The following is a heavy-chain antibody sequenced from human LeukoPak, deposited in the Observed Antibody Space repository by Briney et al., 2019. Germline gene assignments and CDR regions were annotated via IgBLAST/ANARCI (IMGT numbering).Heavy chain of an antibody. CDR3: ARVLVGGTNWFDP. J-gene: IGHJ5*02. V-gene: IGHV3-53*01. Sequence: PGGSLRLSCAASGFTVNSSYINWVRQAPGKGLEWVSVIYSGGSTYYADSVKGRFTISRDNSKNTLYLQMNSLRAEDTAVYYCARVLVGGTNWFDPWGQGTLVTVSS. CDR1: GFTVNSSY. CDR2: IYSGGST. D-gene: IGHD1-26*01.